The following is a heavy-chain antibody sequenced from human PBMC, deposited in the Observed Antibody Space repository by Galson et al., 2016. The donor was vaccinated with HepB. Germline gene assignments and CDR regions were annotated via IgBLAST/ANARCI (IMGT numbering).Heavy chain of an antibody. J-gene: IGHJ4*02. CDR2: IWYDGSHQ. Sequence: SLRLSCAASGFTFSNYAMHWVRQAPGKGLEWVAVIWYDGSHQYYGDSVKGRFTISRDNSKNTLYLQMNTLRAEDTALYYCAKEGRQYGDYDFDHWGQGTLVTVSS. V-gene: IGHV3-33*06. D-gene: IGHD4-17*01. CDR3: AKEGRQYGDYDFDH. CDR1: GFTFSNYA.